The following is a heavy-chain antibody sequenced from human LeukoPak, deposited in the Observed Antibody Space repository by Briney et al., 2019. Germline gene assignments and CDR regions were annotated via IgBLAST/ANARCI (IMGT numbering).Heavy chain of an antibody. V-gene: IGHV4-4*07. CDR3: AREKTLEPRAEWFDP. D-gene: IGHD1-14*01. Sequence: PSETLSLTCSVSGGSISSYYWSWIRQPAGKGLEWIGRIYTSGSTNYNPSLKSRVTMSVDTSKNQFSLKLSSVTAADTAVYYCAREKTLEPRAEWFDPWGQRTLVTVSS. J-gene: IGHJ5*02. CDR2: IYTSGST. CDR1: GGSISSYY.